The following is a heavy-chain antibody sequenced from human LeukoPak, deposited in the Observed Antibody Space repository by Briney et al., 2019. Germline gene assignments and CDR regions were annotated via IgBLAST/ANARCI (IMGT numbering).Heavy chain of an antibody. Sequence: ASVKVSCEVSEYTFNGYYIHWVRQAPGKGLEYMGWINADSGDTKRAQRLRGRVTMTRDTSINTAYMELSSLTSDDTAVYYCARENSGSGTFDYWGQGTLVTVSS. CDR1: EYTFNGYY. J-gene: IGHJ4*02. CDR2: INADSGDT. D-gene: IGHD3-10*01. V-gene: IGHV1-2*02. CDR3: ARENSGSGTFDY.